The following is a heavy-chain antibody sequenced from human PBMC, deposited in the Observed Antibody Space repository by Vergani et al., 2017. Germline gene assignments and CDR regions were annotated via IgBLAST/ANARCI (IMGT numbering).Heavy chain of an antibody. Sequence: QVQLVESGGGVVQPGRSLRLSCAASGFTFSSYGMHWVRQAPGKGLEWVAVIWYDGSNKYYADSVKGRFTISRDNSKNTLYLQMNSLRAEDTAVYYCARDRCESGGSCRRSFYYGMDVWGQGTTVNVSS. CDR3: ARDRCESGGSCRRSFYYGMDV. D-gene: IGHD2-15*01. V-gene: IGHV3-33*01. CDR2: IWYDGSNK. J-gene: IGHJ6*02. CDR1: GFTFSSYG.